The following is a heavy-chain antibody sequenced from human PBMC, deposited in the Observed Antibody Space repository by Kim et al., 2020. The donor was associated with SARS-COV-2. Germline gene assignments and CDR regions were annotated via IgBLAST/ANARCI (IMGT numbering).Heavy chain of an antibody. CDR2: TYYRSQWIH. D-gene: IGHD4-17*01. CDR1: GDSVSSYSAA. Sequence: SQTLSLTCAISGDSVSSYSAAWSWIRQSPSRGLEWLGGTYYRSQWIHDYAVSVKSRITINPDTSKNQFSLQLNSATPEGTAVYYCTRVGRTAYGMDVWGQGTTVTVSS. J-gene: IGHJ6*02. CDR3: TRVGRTAYGMDV. V-gene: IGHV6-1*01.